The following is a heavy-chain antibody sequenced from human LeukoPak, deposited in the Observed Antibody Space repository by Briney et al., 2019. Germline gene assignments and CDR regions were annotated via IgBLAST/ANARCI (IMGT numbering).Heavy chain of an antibody. Sequence: SVKVSCKASGGAFSSYAISWVRQAPGQGLEWMGRIIPILGIANYAQKFQGRVTITADKSTSTAYMELSSLRSEDTAVYYCARTVATIPYYYYGMDVWGQGTTVTVSS. CDR2: IIPILGIA. CDR3: ARTVATIPYYYYGMDV. CDR1: GGAFSSYA. D-gene: IGHD5-24*01. J-gene: IGHJ6*02. V-gene: IGHV1-69*04.